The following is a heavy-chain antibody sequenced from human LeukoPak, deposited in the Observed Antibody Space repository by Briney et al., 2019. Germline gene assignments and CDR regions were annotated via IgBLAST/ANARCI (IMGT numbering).Heavy chain of an antibody. J-gene: IGHJ4*02. D-gene: IGHD3-10*01. CDR3: ARQRAEWFGEFDY. CDR2: IYYSGST. CDR1: GGSISSSSYY. V-gene: IGHV4-39*01. Sequence: SETLSFTCTVSGGSISSSSYYWGWIRQPPGKGLEWIGSIYYSGSTYYNPSLKSRATISVDRSKNQFSLKLSSVTAADTAVYSCARQRAEWFGEFDYWGQGTLVAVSS.